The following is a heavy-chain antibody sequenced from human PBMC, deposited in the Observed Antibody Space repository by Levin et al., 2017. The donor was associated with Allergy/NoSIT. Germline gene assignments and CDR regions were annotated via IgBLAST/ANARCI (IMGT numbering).Heavy chain of an antibody. CDR2: IWYDGNDK. CDR3: AREARDVYSGYVPFDY. V-gene: IGHV3-33*01. D-gene: IGHD5-12*01. CDR1: EFTFRNYG. Sequence: PGGSLRLSCAASEFTFRNYGMHWVRQAPGKGLEWVAVIWYDGNDKYYADSVKGRFIISRDNSKTTLYLQMNSLRAEDTAMYYCAREARDVYSGYVPFDYWGQGTLVTVSS. J-gene: IGHJ4*02.